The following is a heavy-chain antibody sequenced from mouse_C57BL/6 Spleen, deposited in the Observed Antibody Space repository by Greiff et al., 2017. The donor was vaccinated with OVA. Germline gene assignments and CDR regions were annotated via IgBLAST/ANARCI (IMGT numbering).Heavy chain of an antibody. CDR3: ARGTLYFDY. Sequence: EVKVVESEGGLVQPGSSMKLSCTASGFTFSDYYMAWVRQVPEKGLEWVANINYDGSSTYYLDSLKSRFIISRDNAKNILYLQMSSLKSEDTATYYCARGTLYFDYWGQGTTLTVSS. CDR1: GFTFSDYY. J-gene: IGHJ2*01. V-gene: IGHV5-16*01. CDR2: INYDGSST.